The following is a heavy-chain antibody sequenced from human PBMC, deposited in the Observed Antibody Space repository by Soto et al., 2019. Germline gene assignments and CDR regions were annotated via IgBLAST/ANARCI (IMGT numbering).Heavy chain of an antibody. CDR1: MFSISAYE. D-gene: IGHD2-8*02. CDR2: IYSSGTTV. Sequence: EVQIVESGGRLVPPGGSLSLSCDASMFSISAYEMFCVRQAPGKGLEWIAEIYSSGTTVYYADSVKGRFAIYRENNKNVLFLQMDNVSVEDTAVYYCAMFVVYIGSDKSTAVDFWGQGTLVSVSS. CDR3: AMFVVYIGSDKSTAVDF. J-gene: IGHJ3*01. V-gene: IGHV3-48*03.